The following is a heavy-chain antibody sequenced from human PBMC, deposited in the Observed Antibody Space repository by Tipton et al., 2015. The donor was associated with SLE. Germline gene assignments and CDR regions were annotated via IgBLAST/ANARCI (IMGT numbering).Heavy chain of an antibody. J-gene: IGHJ5*02. Sequence: TLSLTCTVSGGSISSYYWSWIRQPPGKGLEWIGYIYTSGSTNYNPPLKSRVTISVDTSKNQFSLKLSSVTAADTAVYYCARDRGSGTWFDPWGQGTLVTVSS. CDR1: GGSISSYY. CDR3: ARDRGSGTWFDP. D-gene: IGHD3-10*01. CDR2: IYTSGST. V-gene: IGHV4-4*09.